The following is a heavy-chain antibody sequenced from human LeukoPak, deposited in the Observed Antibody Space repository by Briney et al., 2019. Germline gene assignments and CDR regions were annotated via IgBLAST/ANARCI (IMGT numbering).Heavy chain of an antibody. CDR1: GGSFSGYY. J-gene: IGHJ6*04. D-gene: IGHD3-10*01. CDR3: ARVKGSLVRGVYYYYGMDV. Sequence: SETLSLTCAVYGGSFSGYYWSCIRQPPGKGLEWIGEINHSGSTNYNPSLKSRVTISVDTSKNQFSLKLSSVTAADTAVYYCARVKGSLVRGVYYYYGMDVWGKGTTVTVSS. V-gene: IGHV4-34*01. CDR2: INHSGST.